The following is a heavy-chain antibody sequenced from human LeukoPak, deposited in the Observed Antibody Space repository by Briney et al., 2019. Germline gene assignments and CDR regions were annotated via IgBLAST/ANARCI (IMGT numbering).Heavy chain of an antibody. CDR1: GGSISSYY. V-gene: IGHV4-59*08. J-gene: IGHJ6*02. Sequence: SETLSLTCTVSGGSISSYYWSWIRQPPGKGLEWIGYIYYSGSTNYNPSLKSRVTISVDTSKNQFSLKLSSVTAADTAVHYCARGFHYGMDVWGQGTTVTVSS. CDR2: IYYSGST. D-gene: IGHD3-3*01. CDR3: ARGFHYGMDV.